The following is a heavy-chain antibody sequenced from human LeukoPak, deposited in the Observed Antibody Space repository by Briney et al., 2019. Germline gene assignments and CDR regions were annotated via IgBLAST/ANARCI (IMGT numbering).Heavy chain of an antibody. V-gene: IGHV3-74*01. CDR1: GFTCSPYL. J-gene: IGHJ4*02. D-gene: IGHD3-22*01. Sequence: GWSLRLSYVASGFTCSPYLMHWVRQAPGKGLVGVAQIHSDGSSTSYADSVKGRFTISRDNAKNTLYLQMINLRAEDTAVYYCGSLTVVAKDHWGQGTLVTVSS. CDR2: IHSDGSST. CDR3: GSLTVVAKDH.